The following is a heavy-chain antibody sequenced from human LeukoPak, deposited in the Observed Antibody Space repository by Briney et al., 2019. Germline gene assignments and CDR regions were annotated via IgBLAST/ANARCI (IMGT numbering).Heavy chain of an antibody. CDR2: INHSGST. D-gene: IGHD3-10*01. J-gene: IGHJ3*02. CDR1: GESFSGYF. Sequence: NPSETLSLTCAVYGESFSGYFWTWIRQPPGKGLEWIGEINHSGSTNYNPSLKSRVIISVDTSRNQFSLKLNSVTAADTAVYYCAKSNGYGLIDIWGQGTMVTVSS. V-gene: IGHV4-34*01. CDR3: AKSNGYGLIDI.